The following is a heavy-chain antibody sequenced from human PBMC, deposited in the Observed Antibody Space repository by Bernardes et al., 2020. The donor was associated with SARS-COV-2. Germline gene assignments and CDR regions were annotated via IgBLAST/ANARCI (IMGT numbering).Heavy chain of an antibody. D-gene: IGHD3-22*01. CDR3: ARVMGYYDYSGLDY. Sequence: SYTLTRTCTVSGGSINSGDYYWSWIRQPPGKGLEWIGNIYYSGSTYYNPSLKSRVTISLDTSKNQFSLKLSSVTAADTAVYYCARVMGYYDYSGLDYWGQGTLVTVSS. V-gene: IGHV4-30-4*01. CDR2: IYYSGST. CDR1: GGSINSGDYY. J-gene: IGHJ4*02.